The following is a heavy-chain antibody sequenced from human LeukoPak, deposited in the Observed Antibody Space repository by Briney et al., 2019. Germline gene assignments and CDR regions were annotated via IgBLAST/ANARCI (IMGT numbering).Heavy chain of an antibody. J-gene: IGHJ4*02. CDR1: GYTFTSYD. CDR2: MNPNSGNT. CDR3: ARGIRPTLNYYDSSGYLVDY. V-gene: IGHV1-8*01. Sequence: ASVKVSCKASGYTFTSYDINWVRQATGQGLEWMGWMNPNSGNTGYAQKFQGRVTMTRNTSISTAYTELSSLRSEDTAVYYCARGIRPTLNYYDSSGYLVDYWGQGTLVTASS. D-gene: IGHD3-22*01.